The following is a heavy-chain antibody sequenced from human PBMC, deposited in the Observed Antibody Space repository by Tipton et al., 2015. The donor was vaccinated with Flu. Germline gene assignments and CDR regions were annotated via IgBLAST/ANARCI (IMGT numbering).Heavy chain of an antibody. CDR2: IIPSFGTA. Sequence: QSGAEVKKPGSSVKVSCKASGGTFSSYAISWVRQAPGQGLEWMGRIIPSFGTANYAQKFQGRVTITADESTSTAYMELSSLRSEDTAVYYCARGPDIVVVPAAMGWFDPWGQGTLVPVSS. V-gene: IGHV1-69*15. D-gene: IGHD2-2*01. CDR1: GGTFSSYA. CDR3: ARGPDIVVVPAAMGWFDP. J-gene: IGHJ5*02.